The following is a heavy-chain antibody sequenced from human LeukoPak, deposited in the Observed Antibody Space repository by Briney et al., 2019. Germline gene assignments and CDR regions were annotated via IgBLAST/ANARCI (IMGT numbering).Heavy chain of an antibody. CDR3: ARAKTYYYDSSGYYPTYYFDY. D-gene: IGHD3-22*01. V-gene: IGHV4-59*12. CDR1: GDSISNYY. J-gene: IGHJ4*02. Sequence: SETLSLTCTVSGDSISNYYWSWIRQPPGKGLEWIGYIYYSGSTNYNPSLNSRVTISVDTSKNQFSLKLSSVTAADTAVYYCARAKTYYYDSSGYYPTYYFDYWAREPWSPSPQ. CDR2: IYYSGST.